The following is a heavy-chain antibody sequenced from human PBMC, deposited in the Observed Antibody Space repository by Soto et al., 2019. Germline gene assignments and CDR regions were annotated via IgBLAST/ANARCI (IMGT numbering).Heavy chain of an antibody. CDR1: GGSISSSSYY. V-gene: IGHV4-39*01. CDR3: ARQTVGRATVTTFYYYYMDV. D-gene: IGHD4-17*01. CDR2: IYYSGST. Sequence: QLQLQESGPGLVKPSETLSLTCTVSGGSISSSSYYWGWIRQPPGKGLEWIGSIYYSGSTYYNPSLKSRVTISVDTSKNQFSLKLSSVTAADTAVYYCARQTVGRATVTTFYYYYMDVWGKGTTVTVSS. J-gene: IGHJ6*03.